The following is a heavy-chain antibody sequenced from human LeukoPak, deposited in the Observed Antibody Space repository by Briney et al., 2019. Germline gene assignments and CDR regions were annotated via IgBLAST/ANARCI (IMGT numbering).Heavy chain of an antibody. CDR3: VRDHVSPGLSNWFDP. V-gene: IGHV4-59*12. CDR2: IYYSGST. CDR1: GGSISSYY. Sequence: SETLSLTCTVSGGSISSYYWSWIRQPPGKGLEWIGYIYYSGSTNYNPSLKSRVTISITTSKNQFSLKVTSVTASDTAMYYCVRDHVSPGLSNWFDPWGQGTLVTVSS. J-gene: IGHJ5*02. D-gene: IGHD3-16*01.